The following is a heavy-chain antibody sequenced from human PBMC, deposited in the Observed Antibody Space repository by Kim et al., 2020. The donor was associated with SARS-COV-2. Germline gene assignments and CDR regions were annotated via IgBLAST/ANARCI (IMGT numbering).Heavy chain of an antibody. J-gene: IGHJ5*02. CDR1: GFTIDTYA. CDR2: IWFDGSQH. CDR3: ARDMWNEDWAFFDP. D-gene: IGHD1-1*01. Sequence: GGSLRLSCVASGFTIDTYALHWLRQAPGKGLEWVAIIWFDGSQHYYADSVRGRFTISRDNSKNTVYLQMSSLRVEDTAMYYCARDMWNEDWAFFDPWGQG. V-gene: IGHV3-33*01.